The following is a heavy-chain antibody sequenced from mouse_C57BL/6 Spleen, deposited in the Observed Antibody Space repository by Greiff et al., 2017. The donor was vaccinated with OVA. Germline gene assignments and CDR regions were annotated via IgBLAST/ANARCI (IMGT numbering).Heavy chain of an antibody. V-gene: IGHV5-17*01. Sequence: EVNLVESGGGLVKPGGSLKLSCAASGFTFSDYGMHWVRQAPEKGLEWVAYISSGSSTIYYADTVKGRFTISRDNAKNTLFLQMTSLRSEDTAMYYCARNYGSSIFAYWGQGTLVTVSA. CDR2: ISSGSSTI. CDR3: ARNYGSSIFAY. J-gene: IGHJ3*01. CDR1: GFTFSDYG. D-gene: IGHD1-1*01.